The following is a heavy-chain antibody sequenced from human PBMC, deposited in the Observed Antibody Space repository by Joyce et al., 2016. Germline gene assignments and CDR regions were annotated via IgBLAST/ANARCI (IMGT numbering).Heavy chain of an antibody. Sequence: VLLVESGGGVVQPGRSLRLSCAASGFTFYKFAIPWVRQAPGKGLEWVALISYDGNKRDYADSVKGRFTISRDNSRNTLYLQMNSLRADDTAVYYCAFLPDWGQGTLVIVSS. V-gene: IGHV3-30*03. CDR1: GFTFYKFA. CDR2: ISYDGNKR. CDR3: AFLPD. D-gene: IGHD2/OR15-2a*01. J-gene: IGHJ1*01.